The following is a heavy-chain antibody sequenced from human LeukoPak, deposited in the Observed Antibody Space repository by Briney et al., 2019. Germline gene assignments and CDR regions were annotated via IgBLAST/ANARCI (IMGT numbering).Heavy chain of an antibody. CDR2: IYHSGNS. CDR1: GYSISSGHY. CDR3: ARDSSRGSWYLFDP. D-gene: IGHD6-13*01. Sequence: PSETLSLTCTVSGYSISSGHYWGYIRPPPGKGLEWIGSIYHSGNSYYNPSLKSRVTISVDTSKNQFSLKLTSVTAPDTAVYYCARDSSRGSWYLFDPWGQGALVTVSS. V-gene: IGHV4-38-2*02. J-gene: IGHJ5*02.